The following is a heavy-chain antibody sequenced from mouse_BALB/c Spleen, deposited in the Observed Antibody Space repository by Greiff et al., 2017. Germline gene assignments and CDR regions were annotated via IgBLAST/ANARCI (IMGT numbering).Heavy chain of an antibody. V-gene: IGHV3-8*02. CDR3: ARYKEYYGSSSYWYFDV. J-gene: IGHJ1*01. D-gene: IGHD1-1*01. CDR2: ISYSGST. CDR1: GDSITSGY. Sequence: VQLKESGPSLVKPSQTLSLTCSVTGDSITSGYWNWIRKFPGNKLEYMGYISYSGSTYYNPSLKSRISITRDTSKNQYYLQLNSVTTEDTATYYCARYKEYYGSSSYWYFDVWGAGTTVTVSS.